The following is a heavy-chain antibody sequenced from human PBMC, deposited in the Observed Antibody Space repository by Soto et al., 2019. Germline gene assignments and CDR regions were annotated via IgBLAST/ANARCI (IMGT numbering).Heavy chain of an antibody. V-gene: IGHV4-39*01. Sequence: SETLSLTCTVSGDSIISSDFYWGWVRQPPGKGLEWIGSIFYLGSSYYNPSLKSRVTMSVDTSKNQFSLRLRSVTAADTALYFCARHSLALRNNNCFDPWGLGIMVTVSS. CDR2: IFYLGSS. CDR3: ARHSLALRNNNCFDP. CDR1: GDSIISSDFY. J-gene: IGHJ5*02. D-gene: IGHD3-3*02.